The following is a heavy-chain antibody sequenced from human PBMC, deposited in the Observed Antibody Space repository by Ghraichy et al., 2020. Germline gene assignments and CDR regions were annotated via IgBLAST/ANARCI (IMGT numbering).Heavy chain of an antibody. CDR1: GGSFSINTDF. CDR2: VYNGAAT. CDR3: ARPPVQYASGRDAFDV. J-gene: IGHJ3*01. Sequence: SQTLSLTCTVSGGSFSINTDFWGWIRQPPGKGLEWIGTVYNGAATFYNPSFKSRVSISVETSKNQFSLNLKSVTATDTAVYYCARPPVQYASGRDAFDVWGQGTMVTVSS. D-gene: IGHD3-10*01. V-gene: IGHV4-39*01.